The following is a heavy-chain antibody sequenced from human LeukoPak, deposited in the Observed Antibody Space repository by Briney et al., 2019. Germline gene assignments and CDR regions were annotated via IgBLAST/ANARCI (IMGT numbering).Heavy chain of an antibody. V-gene: IGHV4-59*11. CDR1: GGSISSHY. Sequence: SETLSLTCTVSGGSISSHYWSWIRQPPGKGLEWIGYIYYSGSTDYNPSLKNRVTISVDTSKNQFSLKLSSVTAADTAVYYCARGDYTHDYWGQGTLVTVSS. J-gene: IGHJ4*02. CDR3: ARGDYTHDY. CDR2: IYYSGST. D-gene: IGHD4-11*01.